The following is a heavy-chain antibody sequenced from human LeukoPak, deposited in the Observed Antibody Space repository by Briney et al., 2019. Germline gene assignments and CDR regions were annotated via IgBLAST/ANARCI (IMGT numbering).Heavy chain of an antibody. CDR2: ISYDGSNK. V-gene: IGHV3-30*18. J-gene: IGHJ4*02. D-gene: IGHD1-26*01. CDR3: AKVAGQARWDLEPYYFDY. Sequence: GGSLRLSCAASGFTFSSYGMHWVRQAPGKGLEWVAVISYDGSNKYYADSVKGRFTISRDNSKNTLYLQMNSLRAEDTAVYYCAKVAGQARWDLEPYYFDYWGQGTLVTVSS. CDR1: GFTFSSYG.